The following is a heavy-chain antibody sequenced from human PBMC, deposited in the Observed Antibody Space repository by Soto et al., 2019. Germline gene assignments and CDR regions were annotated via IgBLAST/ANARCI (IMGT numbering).Heavy chain of an antibody. D-gene: IGHD3-10*01. Sequence: SETLSLXCTVSGGSISSYYWSWIRQPPGKGLEWIGYIYYSGSTNYNPSLKSRVTISVDTSKNQFSLKLSSVTAADTAVYYCARHGMVRGVGFDYWGQGTLVTVSS. CDR3: ARHGMVRGVGFDY. CDR1: GGSISSYY. CDR2: IYYSGST. J-gene: IGHJ4*02. V-gene: IGHV4-59*01.